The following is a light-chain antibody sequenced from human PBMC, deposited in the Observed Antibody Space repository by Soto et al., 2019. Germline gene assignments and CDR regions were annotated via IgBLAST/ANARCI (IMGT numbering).Light chain of an antibody. J-gene: IGKJ5*01. CDR3: QQRNIWPPVT. Sequence: MLTPAPGILSFSPGKRTTLSCRASPSVTNYLAWYQQKPGQPPRLLIYGAFNRAAGIPARFSGSGSGTDFTLTISSLEPEDSAVYYCQQRNIWPPVTFGQGTRLEIK. CDR2: GAF. V-gene: IGKV3-11*01. CDR1: PSVTNY.